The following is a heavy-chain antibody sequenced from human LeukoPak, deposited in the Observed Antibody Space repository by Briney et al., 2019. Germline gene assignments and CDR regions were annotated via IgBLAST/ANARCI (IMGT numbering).Heavy chain of an antibody. CDR2: MNPNSGNT. CDR1: GYTFTSYD. V-gene: IGHV1-8*01. D-gene: IGHD3-22*01. Sequence: ASVKVSCKASGYTFTSYDINWVRQATGQGLEWMGWMNPNSGNTGYAQKFQGRVTMTRNTSISTAYMELSSLRSEDPAVYYCARARYFYDSSGYLSAFDIWGQGTMVTVS. CDR3: ARARYFYDSSGYLSAFDI. J-gene: IGHJ3*02.